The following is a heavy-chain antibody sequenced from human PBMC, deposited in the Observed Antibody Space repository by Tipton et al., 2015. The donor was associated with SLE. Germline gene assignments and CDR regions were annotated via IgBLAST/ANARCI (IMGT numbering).Heavy chain of an antibody. D-gene: IGHD2-15*01. V-gene: IGHV3-21*01. CDR1: GFTFSSYS. CDR3: ARGQYCSGGNCYSRYWYFDL. CDR2: ISSSSSYI. J-gene: IGHJ2*01. Sequence: SLRLSCAASGFTFSSYSMNWVRQAPGKGLEWVSSISSSSSYIYYADSVKGRFTISRDNAKNSLYLQMNSLRAEDTAVYYCARGQYCSGGNCYSRYWYFDLWGRGTLVTVSS.